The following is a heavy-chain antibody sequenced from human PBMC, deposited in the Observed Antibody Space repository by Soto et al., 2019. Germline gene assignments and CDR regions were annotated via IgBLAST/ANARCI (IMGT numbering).Heavy chain of an antibody. CDR2: IYPGDSDT. CDR3: ARTAVTTPPYYYYYGMDV. J-gene: IGHJ6*02. CDR1: GYSFTSYW. V-gene: IGHV5-51*01. D-gene: IGHD4-4*01. Sequence: LKISCKGSGYSFTSYWIGWVRQMPGKGLEWMGIIYPGDSDTRYSPSFQGQVTISADKSISTAYLQWSSLKASDTAMYYCARTAVTTPPYYYYYGMDVWGQGTTVTVSS.